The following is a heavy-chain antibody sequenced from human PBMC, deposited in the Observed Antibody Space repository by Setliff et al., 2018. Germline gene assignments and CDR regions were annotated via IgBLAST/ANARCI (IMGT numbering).Heavy chain of an antibody. CDR2: IKPDSSEK. D-gene: IGHD3-16*01. CDR3: ARDGGMGMIKGYYYGLDV. V-gene: IGHV3-7*01. J-gene: IGHJ6*02. CDR1: GFTFSNCW. Sequence: PGGSLRLSCAASGFTFSNCWVSWVRQAPGKGLEWVASIKPDSSEKYYVDSVKGRFTISRDNAKNSLSLQMNSLSAEDTAVYYCARDGGMGMIKGYYYGLDVWGQGTSVTVSS.